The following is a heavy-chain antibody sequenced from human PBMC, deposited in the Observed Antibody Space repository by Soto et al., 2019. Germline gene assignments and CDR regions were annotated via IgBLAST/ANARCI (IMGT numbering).Heavy chain of an antibody. CDR2: MNPNNGNT. CDR1: GYTFSSYD. V-gene: IGHV1-8*01. D-gene: IGHD3-10*01. Sequence: QVQLVQSGAEVKKPGSSVKVSCKAPGYTFSSYDLNWVRQATGQGLEWMGWMNPNNGNTGYAQKFQGRVTMTRNTAITTGYMELGSRSSEATAVYYCSRGSQWVGEHAGMDVWGHGTMVTVSS. J-gene: IGHJ6*02. CDR3: SRGSQWVGEHAGMDV.